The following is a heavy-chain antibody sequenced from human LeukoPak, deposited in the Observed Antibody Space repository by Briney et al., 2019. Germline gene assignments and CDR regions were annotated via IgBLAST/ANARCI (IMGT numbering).Heavy chain of an antibody. Sequence: GEPLKISCKGSGYSFTSYWIGWVRQMPGKGLEWMGIIYPVDSDTRYSTSFQGQVTIPADKSISTAYLQWSSLKASDTAMYYCARSANRRXLDYXXQGTLVTVS. D-gene: IGHD1-14*01. CDR3: ARSANRRXLDY. CDR2: IYPVDSDT. J-gene: IGHJ4*02. V-gene: IGHV5-51*01. CDR1: GYSFTSYW.